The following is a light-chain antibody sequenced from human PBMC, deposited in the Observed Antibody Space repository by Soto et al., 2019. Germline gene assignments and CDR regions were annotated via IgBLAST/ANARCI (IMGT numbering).Light chain of an antibody. Sequence: EIVMTQSPATLSLSPGERATLSCRASQSVSSNYLSWYQQKPGQAPRLLIYGASTRASDIPARFSGSGSGTDFTLTISSLQPEDFAVYYCQQDYNLPLTFGGGTKVEI. CDR3: QQDYNLPLT. J-gene: IGKJ4*01. V-gene: IGKV3D-7*01. CDR2: GAS. CDR1: QSVSSNY.